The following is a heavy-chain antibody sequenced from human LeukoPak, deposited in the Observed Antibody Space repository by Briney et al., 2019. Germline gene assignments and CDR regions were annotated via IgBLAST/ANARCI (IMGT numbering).Heavy chain of an antibody. Sequence: ASVKVSCKASGYTLTGYYMHWVRQAPGQGLEWMGWIKPNSGGTNYAQKFQGRVTMTRDTSISTAYMELSRLRSDDTAVYYCARDNYYGSGTYYNPFDYWGQGTLVTVSS. CDR2: IKPNSGGT. CDR1: GYTLTGYY. J-gene: IGHJ4*02. CDR3: ARDNYYGSGTYYNPFDY. D-gene: IGHD3-10*01. V-gene: IGHV1-2*02.